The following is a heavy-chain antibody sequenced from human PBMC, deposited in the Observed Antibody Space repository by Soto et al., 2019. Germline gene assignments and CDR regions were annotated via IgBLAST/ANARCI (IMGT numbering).Heavy chain of an antibody. V-gene: IGHV4-39*01. CDR3: APLSVSLSGPYGIHV. Sequence: SETLSLTCSVSGYSVSSSDYYWAWIRQPPGKGLEWIGSMLYSGLTYYNPSLKRRVTLSVDTSKNQFSVRLNSVTASDTAVYYCAPLSVSLSGPYGIHVWGQGTTVTVSS. J-gene: IGHJ6*02. CDR2: MLYSGLT. CDR1: GYSVSSSDYY. D-gene: IGHD2-15*01.